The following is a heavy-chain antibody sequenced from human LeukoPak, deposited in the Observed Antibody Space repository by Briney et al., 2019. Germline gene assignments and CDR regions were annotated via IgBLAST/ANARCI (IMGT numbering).Heavy chain of an antibody. D-gene: IGHD6-19*01. CDR3: ARQLTYSSGWHSDY. V-gene: IGHV4-59*08. Sequence: SETLSLTCTVSGGSISSYYWSWIRQPPGKGLEWIGYIYYSGSTNYNPSLKSRVTISVDTSKNQFSLKLTSVTAADTAVYYYARQLTYSSGWHSDYWGQGTLVTVSS. J-gene: IGHJ4*02. CDR1: GGSISSYY. CDR2: IYYSGST.